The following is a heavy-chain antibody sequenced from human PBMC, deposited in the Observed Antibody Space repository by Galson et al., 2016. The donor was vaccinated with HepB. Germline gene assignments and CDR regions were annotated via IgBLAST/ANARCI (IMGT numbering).Heavy chain of an antibody. V-gene: IGHV3-48*02. J-gene: IGHJ6*03. CDR2: ISSGGSST. CDR1: GFIFSTYS. CDR3: AIGPRALSHYSMDV. Sequence: SLRLSCAASGFIFSTYSMNWVRQAPGKGLEWLSYISSGGSSTYYADSVKGRFTISRDNAKNSLYLQMTPLRDEDRAVYYCAIGPRALSHYSMDVWGKGTTVTVSS.